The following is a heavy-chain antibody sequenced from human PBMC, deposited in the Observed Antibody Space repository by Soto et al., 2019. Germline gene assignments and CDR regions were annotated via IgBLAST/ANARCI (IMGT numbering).Heavy chain of an antibody. CDR2: IYPGDSDT. J-gene: IGHJ4*02. CDR3: ARPGPGGPIAVGVFDY. Sequence: PGESLKISCKGSGYSFTSYWIGGVRQMPGKGLEWMGIIYPGDSDTRYSSSFQGQVTISADKSISTAYLQWSSLKASDTAMYYCARPGPGGPIAVGVFDYWGQGTLVTVSS. V-gene: IGHV5-51*01. CDR1: GYSFTSYW. D-gene: IGHD6-19*01.